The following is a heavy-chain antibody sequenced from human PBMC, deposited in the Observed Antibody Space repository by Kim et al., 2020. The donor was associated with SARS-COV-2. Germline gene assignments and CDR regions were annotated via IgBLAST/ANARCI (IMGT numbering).Heavy chain of an antibody. V-gene: IGHV4-39*01. J-gene: IGHJ3*02. CDR1: GGSISSSSYY. Sequence: SETLSLTCTVSGGSISSSSYYWGWIRQPPGKGLEWIGSIYYSGSTYYNPSLKSRVTISVDTSKNQFSLKLSSVTAADTAVYYCARHLAMIVVVLDAFDIWGQGTMVTVSS. CDR2: IYYSGST. CDR3: ARHLAMIVVVLDAFDI. D-gene: IGHD3-22*01.